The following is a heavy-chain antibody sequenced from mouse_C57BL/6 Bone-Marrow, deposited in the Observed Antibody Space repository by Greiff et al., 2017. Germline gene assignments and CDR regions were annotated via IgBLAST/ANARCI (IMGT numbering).Heavy chain of an antibody. J-gene: IGHJ1*03. V-gene: IGHV5-4*01. CDR2: ISDGGSYT. CDR1: GFTFSSYA. CDR3: ARAWRWLPCDFDV. Sequence: DVQLVESGGGLVKPGGSLKLSCAASGFTFSSYAMSWVRQTPEKRLEWVATISDGGSYTYYPDNVKGRFTISRDNAKNNLYLQMSHLKSEDTAMSYCARAWRWLPCDFDVWGTGTTVTVSS. D-gene: IGHD2-3*01.